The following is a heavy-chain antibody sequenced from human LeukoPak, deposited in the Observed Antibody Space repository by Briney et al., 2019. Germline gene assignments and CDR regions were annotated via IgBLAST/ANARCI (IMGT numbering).Heavy chain of an antibody. D-gene: IGHD3-22*01. CDR1: GYTFTSYG. CDR2: ISAYNGNT. J-gene: IGHJ6*02. V-gene: IGHV1-18*01. CDR3: ARDRLLAAWLSAFYYNYGMDV. Sequence: ASVKVSCKASGYTFTSYGISWVRRAPGQGLEWMGWISAYNGNTNYAQKLQGRVTMTTDTSTSTAYMELRSLRSDDTAVYYCARDRLLAAWLSAFYYNYGMDVWGQGTTVTVSS.